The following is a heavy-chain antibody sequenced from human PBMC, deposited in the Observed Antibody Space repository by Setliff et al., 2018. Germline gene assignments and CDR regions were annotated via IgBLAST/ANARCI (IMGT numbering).Heavy chain of an antibody. D-gene: IGHD3-3*01. CDR3: ARDVFDFRTGQAGP. V-gene: IGHV3-23*03. J-gene: IGHJ5*02. CDR2: ISSEGDSI. Sequence: PGGSLRLSCAASGFTFSSDAMTWVRQAPGKGLEWVSIISSEGDSIYYADSVKGRFTISRDNAKNSLYLQMNSLRVEDTAVYYCARDVFDFRTGQAGPWGQGTLVTVSS. CDR1: GFTFSSDA.